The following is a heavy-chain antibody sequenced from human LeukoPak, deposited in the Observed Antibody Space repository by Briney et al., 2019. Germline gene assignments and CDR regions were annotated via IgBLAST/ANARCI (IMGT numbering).Heavy chain of an antibody. D-gene: IGHD6-13*01. V-gene: IGHV3-23*01. CDR2: ISGSGGST. J-gene: IGHJ6*02. Sequence: GGSLRLSCAASGFTFSSYAMSWVRQAPGKGLEWVSAISGSGGSTYYADSVKGRFTISRDNSKNTLYLQMNSLRAEDTTVYYCAKDAGYSSYYYYYYGMDVWGQGTTVTVSS. CDR3: AKDAGYSSYYYYYYGMDV. CDR1: GFTFSSYA.